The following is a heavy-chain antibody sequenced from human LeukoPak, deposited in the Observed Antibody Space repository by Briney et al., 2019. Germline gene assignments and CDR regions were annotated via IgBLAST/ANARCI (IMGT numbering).Heavy chain of an antibody. V-gene: IGHV1-2*02. D-gene: IGHD2-2*02. Sequence: GASVKDSFKASVYTFTAYYMHWVRQAPGQGLEWTGWINPNSGGTNYAQKFQGRVTMTRDTSISTAYMELSRLRSDDTAVYYCARLYTSNYYFDYWGQVALVTVSS. CDR1: VYTFTAYY. CDR3: ARLYTSNYYFDY. CDR2: INPNSGGT. J-gene: IGHJ4*02.